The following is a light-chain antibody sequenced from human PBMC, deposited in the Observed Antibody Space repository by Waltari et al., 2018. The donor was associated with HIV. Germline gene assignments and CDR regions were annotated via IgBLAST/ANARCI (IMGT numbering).Light chain of an antibody. J-gene: IGLJ3*02. CDR3: QSYDGNNWV. Sequence: FMLTQPHSVSESPGKAVTISCTRSSGSVVSNYVQWYQQRPGSSPTTVIYDVNQRPSGVPDRFFGSIDRSSNSASLTISGLKTEDEADYYCQSYDGNNWVFGGGTKLTVL. CDR1: SGSVVSNY. V-gene: IGLV6-57*01. CDR2: DVN.